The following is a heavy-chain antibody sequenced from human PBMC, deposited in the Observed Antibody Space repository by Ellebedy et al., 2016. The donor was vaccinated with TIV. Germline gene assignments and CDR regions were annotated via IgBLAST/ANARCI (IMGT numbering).Heavy chain of an antibody. V-gene: IGHV4-4*07. CDR1: GGSISSYY. CDR2: IYTSGST. CDR3: ARDGYYYGSGRGYYYYGMDV. Sequence: MPSETLSLTCTVSGGSISSYYWSWIRQPAGKGLEWIGRIYTSGSTNYNPSLKSRVTMSVDTSKNQFSLKLSSVTAADTAVYYCARDGYYYGSGRGYYYYGMDVWGQGTTVTVSS. J-gene: IGHJ6*02. D-gene: IGHD3-10*01.